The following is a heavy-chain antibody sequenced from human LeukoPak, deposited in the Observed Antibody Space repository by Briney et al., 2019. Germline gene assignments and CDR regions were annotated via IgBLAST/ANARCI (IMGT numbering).Heavy chain of an antibody. J-gene: IGHJ5*02. Sequence: PGGSLRLSCAVSGFTFSSYGMHWVRQAPGKGLEWVAVISYDGSNKYYADSVKGRFTISRDNAKNTLYLQMNSLRAEDTAVYYCARDSFVTISGGWNWFDPWGQGTLVTVSS. CDR1: GFTFSSYG. V-gene: IGHV3-30*03. CDR3: ARDSFVTISGGWNWFDP. D-gene: IGHD3-3*01. CDR2: ISYDGSNK.